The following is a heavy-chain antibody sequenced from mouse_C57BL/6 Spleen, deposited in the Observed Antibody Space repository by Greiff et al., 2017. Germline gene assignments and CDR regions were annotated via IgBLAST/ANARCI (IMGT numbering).Heavy chain of an antibody. V-gene: IGHV1-15*01. Sequence: VQLQQSGAELVRPGASVTLSCKASGYTFTDYEMHWVKQTPVHGLEWIGAIDPETGGTAYNQKFKGKAILTADKSSSTAYMALRSLTSEDSAVYYCTRSAFITTVAPLAYWGQGTLVTVSA. CDR3: TRSAFITTVAPLAY. CDR2: IDPETGGT. J-gene: IGHJ3*01. CDR1: GYTFTDYE. D-gene: IGHD1-1*01.